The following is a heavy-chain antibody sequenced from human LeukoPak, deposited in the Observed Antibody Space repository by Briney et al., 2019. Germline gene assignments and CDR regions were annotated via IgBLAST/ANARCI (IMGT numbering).Heavy chain of an antibody. CDR2: IWYGGSNK. D-gene: IGHD5-18*01. J-gene: IGHJ4*02. CDR1: RFTFSSYA. Sequence: PGGSLRLSCAASRFTFSSYAMSWVRQAPGKGLEWVAVIWYGGSNKYYADSVKGRFTISRDNSKNTLYLQMNSLRAEDTAVYYCAREDTAMVTFDYWGQGTLVTVSS. V-gene: IGHV3-33*08. CDR3: AREDTAMVTFDY.